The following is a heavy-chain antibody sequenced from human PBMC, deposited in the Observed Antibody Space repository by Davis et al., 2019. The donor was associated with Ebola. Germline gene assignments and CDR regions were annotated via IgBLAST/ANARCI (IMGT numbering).Heavy chain of an antibody. V-gene: IGHV4-4*02. Sequence: SETLSLTCAVSGGSISSSNWWSWVRQPPGKGLEWIGEIYHSGSTNYNPSLKSRVTISVDKSKTQFSLKLSSVTAADTAVYYCARDGEYSSSSGEYYFDYWGQGTLVTVSS. CDR3: ARDGEYSSSSGEYYFDY. J-gene: IGHJ4*02. CDR2: IYHSGST. D-gene: IGHD6-6*01. CDR1: GGSISSSNW.